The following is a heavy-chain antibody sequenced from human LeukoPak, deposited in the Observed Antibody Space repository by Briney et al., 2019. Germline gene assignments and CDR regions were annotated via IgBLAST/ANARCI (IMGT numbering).Heavy chain of an antibody. D-gene: IGHD5-12*01. CDR2: ISYDGSNK. V-gene: IGHV3-30*04. J-gene: IGHJ3*02. CDR3: ARDGLKSGYADASEGFDI. CDR1: GFTFSSYA. Sequence: GGSLRLSCAASGFTFSSYAMHWVRQAPAKGLEWVAVISYDGSNKYYADSVKGRFTISRDNSKNTLYLQMNSLRAEDTAVYYCARDGLKSGYADASEGFDIWGQGTMVTVSS.